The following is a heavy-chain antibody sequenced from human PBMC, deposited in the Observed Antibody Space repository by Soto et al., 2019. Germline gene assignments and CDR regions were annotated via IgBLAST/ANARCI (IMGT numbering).Heavy chain of an antibody. J-gene: IGHJ3*02. Sequence: GESLKISCKGSGYSFTSYWIGWVRQMPGKGLEWMGIIYPGDSDTRYNPSLKSRVTISVDTSKNQFSLKLSSVTAADTAVYYCARGGELLSPAAFDIWGQGTMVTVS. CDR3: ARGGELLSPAAFDI. D-gene: IGHD1-26*01. V-gene: IGHV5-51*01. CDR2: IYPGDSDT. CDR1: GYSFTSYW.